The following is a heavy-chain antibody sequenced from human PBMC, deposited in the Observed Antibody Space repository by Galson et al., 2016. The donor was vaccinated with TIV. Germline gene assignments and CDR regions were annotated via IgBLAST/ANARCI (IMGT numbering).Heavy chain of an antibody. Sequence: SLILSCAASGFTFGSYAMNWVRQAPGKGLEWVSSIGGSGGSPYYADSVKGRFTISRDSSKNTVFLQMNSLRAEDTAIYYCAKDRQWIPSTLDHWGQGTLVTVSS. CDR3: AKDRQWIPSTLDH. V-gene: IGHV3-23*01. CDR2: IGGSGGSP. D-gene: IGHD5-18*01. CDR1: GFTFGSYA. J-gene: IGHJ4*02.